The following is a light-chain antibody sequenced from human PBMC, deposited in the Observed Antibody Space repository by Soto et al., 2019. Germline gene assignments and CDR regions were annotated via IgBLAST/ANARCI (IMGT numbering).Light chain of an antibody. J-gene: IGLJ1*01. CDR1: SSDVGGYNY. CDR3: SSYAGSNNFV. CDR2: EVS. V-gene: IGLV2-8*01. Sequence: QSALTQPPSASGSPGQSVTISCTGTSSDVGGYNYVSWYQQHPGKAPKLMIYEVSGRPSGVPDRFSGSRSSNTASLTVSGLQAEDEADYYCSSYAGSNNFVFGTGTKVTVL.